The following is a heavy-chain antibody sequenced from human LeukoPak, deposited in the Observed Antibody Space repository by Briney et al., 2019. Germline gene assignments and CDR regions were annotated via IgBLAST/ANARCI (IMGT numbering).Heavy chain of an antibody. J-gene: IGHJ5*02. Sequence: PSETLSLTCAVYGGSFSGYYWSWIRQPPGKGLEWIGEINHSGSTNYNPSLKSRVTISVDTSKNQFSLKLSSVTAADTAVYYCARSSTGTTKPRSNWFDPWGQGTLVTISS. CDR1: GGSFSGYY. D-gene: IGHD1-7*01. CDR2: INHSGST. V-gene: IGHV4-34*01. CDR3: ARSSTGTTKPRSNWFDP.